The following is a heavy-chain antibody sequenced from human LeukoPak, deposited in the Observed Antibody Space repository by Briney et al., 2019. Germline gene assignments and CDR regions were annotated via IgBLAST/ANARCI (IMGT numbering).Heavy chain of an antibody. CDR2: IIPILGIA. V-gene: IGHV1-69*04. Sequence: GASVKVSCKASGGTFSSYAISWVRQAPGQGLEWMGRIIPILGIANYAQKFQGRVTITADKSTSTAYTELSSLRSEDTAVYYCARGLDSSGWYWYFDLWGRGTLVTVSS. CDR1: GGTFSSYA. J-gene: IGHJ2*01. CDR3: ARGLDSSGWYWYFDL. D-gene: IGHD6-19*01.